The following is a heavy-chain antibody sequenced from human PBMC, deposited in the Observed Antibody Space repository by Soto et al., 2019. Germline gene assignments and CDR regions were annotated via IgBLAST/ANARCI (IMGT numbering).Heavy chain of an antibody. V-gene: IGHV4-59*01. CDR1: GGSISSYY. CDR2: IYYSGST. D-gene: IGHD6-19*01. Sequence: PSETLSLTCTVSGGSISSYYWIWIRQPTGKGLEWIGYIYYSGSTNYNPSLKSRVTISVDTSKNQFSLKLSSVTAADTAVYYCAREKAVAGTFENWFDPWGQGTLVTVSS. CDR3: AREKAVAGTFENWFDP. J-gene: IGHJ5*02.